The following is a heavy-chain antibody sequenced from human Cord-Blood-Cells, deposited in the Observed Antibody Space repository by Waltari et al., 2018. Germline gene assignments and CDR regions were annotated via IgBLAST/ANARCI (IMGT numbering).Heavy chain of an antibody. CDR3: ARDAAAGDY. J-gene: IGHJ4*02. V-gene: IGHV3-53*01. Sequence: EVQLVESGGGLIQPGGSLRISCAASGFAVSRTYMSWVRPAPGKGLEWVSFIYSGGSTYYANSVKGLFTISRDNSKNPLYLQMNSLRAEDTAVYYCARDAAAGDYWGQGTLVTVSS. CDR1: GFAVSRTY. D-gene: IGHD6-13*01. CDR2: IYSGGST.